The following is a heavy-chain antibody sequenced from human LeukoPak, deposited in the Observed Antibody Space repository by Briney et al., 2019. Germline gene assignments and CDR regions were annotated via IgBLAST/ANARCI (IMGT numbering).Heavy chain of an antibody. V-gene: IGHV3-74*01. CDR2: IKGDGRET. D-gene: IGHD3-22*01. J-gene: IGHJ5*02. CDR1: RFTFSDYW. CDR3: VRGQIGVSVIVH. Sequence: PGGCLRLSCAASRFTFSDYWMHGVRQVPGKGLVWVSRIKGDGRETNYADSVKGRFTISRDNAKNTLFLQMNSLRVEDTAVYYCVRGQIGVSVIVHWGQGTLVTVSS.